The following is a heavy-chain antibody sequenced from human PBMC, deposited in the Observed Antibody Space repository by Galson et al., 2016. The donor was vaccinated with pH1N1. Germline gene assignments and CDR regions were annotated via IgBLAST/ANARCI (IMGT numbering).Heavy chain of an antibody. Sequence: ETLSLTCAVSGGSISTSNWWSWVRQSPGTGLEWIGEIYYTGKTNYNPSLKSRVTISLAQSKNQFSQKLSSVTAADTAVYCCARSAAGTWFDPWGLGTLVTVSS. V-gene: IGHV4-4*01. CDR1: GGSISTSNW. D-gene: IGHD6-25*01. J-gene: IGHJ5*02. CDR2: IYYTGKT. CDR3: ARSAAGTWFDP.